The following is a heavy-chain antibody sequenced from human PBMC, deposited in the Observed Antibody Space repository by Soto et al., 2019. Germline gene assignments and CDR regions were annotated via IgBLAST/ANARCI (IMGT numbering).Heavy chain of an antibody. J-gene: IGHJ4*02. V-gene: IGHV4-59*08. CDR2: IYYSGST. D-gene: IGHD3-3*01. CDR3: ARHPDYDFWSGPFDY. Sequence: PTETPSLTLTVPGGSISSYYWSWIRQPPGKGLEWIGYIYYSGSTNYNPSLKSRVTISVDTSKNQFSLKLSSVTAADTAVYYCARHPDYDFWSGPFDYWGQGTLVTVSS. CDR1: GGSISSYY.